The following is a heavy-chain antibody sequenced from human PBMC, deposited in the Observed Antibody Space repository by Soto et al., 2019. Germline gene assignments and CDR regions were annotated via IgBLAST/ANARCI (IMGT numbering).Heavy chain of an antibody. CDR3: AHRREDCDLDYFDY. D-gene: IGHD2-21*02. CDR2: IYWDDDK. CDR1: GFSLSTSGVG. Sequence: QITLKESGPTLVKPTQTLTLTCTFSGFSLSTSGVGVGWIRQPPGKALEWLALIYWDDDKRYSPSLKSRLTIHKDTSKNQVVLTMTNMDPVDTATYYCAHRREDCDLDYFDYGGQGTLVTVSS. J-gene: IGHJ4*02. V-gene: IGHV2-5*02.